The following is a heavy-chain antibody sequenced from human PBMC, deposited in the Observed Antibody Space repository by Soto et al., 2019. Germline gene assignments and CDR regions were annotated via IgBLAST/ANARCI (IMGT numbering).Heavy chain of an antibody. CDR1: GGSFSGYY. CDR3: AREGYSYTRSLDY. J-gene: IGHJ4*02. Sequence: SETLSLTCAAYGGSFSGYYWSWIRQPPGKGLEWIGEINHSGSTNYNPSLKSRVTISVDTSKNQFSLKLSSVTAADTAVYYCAREGYSYTRSLDYWGQGTLVTVSS. CDR2: INHSGST. V-gene: IGHV4-34*01. D-gene: IGHD5-18*01.